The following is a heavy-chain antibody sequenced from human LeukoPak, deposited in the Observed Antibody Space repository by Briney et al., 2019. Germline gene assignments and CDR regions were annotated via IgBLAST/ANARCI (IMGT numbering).Heavy chain of an antibody. J-gene: IGHJ3*02. Sequence: GGSLCLSCAASGFTFSSYAMSWVRQAPGKGLECISGFSGSGGSTYYAYSVKGRISISRDNSKNTLYLQMNSLRAEATAIYYCAKSIRVPDILTGYPPVFAFDIWGQGTMVTVSS. CDR2: FSGSGGST. V-gene: IGHV3-23*01. CDR3: AKSIRVPDILTGYPPVFAFDI. D-gene: IGHD3-9*01. CDR1: GFTFSSYA.